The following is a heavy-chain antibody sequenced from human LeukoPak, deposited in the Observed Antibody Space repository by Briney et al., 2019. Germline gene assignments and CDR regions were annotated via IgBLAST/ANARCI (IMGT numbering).Heavy chain of an antibody. CDR1: GFSFGDDV. CDR3: SRGALDPC. CDR2: IRSIGFWAST. D-gene: IGHD3/OR15-3a*01. J-gene: IGHJ4*02. V-gene: IGHV3-49*04. Sequence: GGALRLSCAASGFSFGDDVMSWVRQAPGKGLEWVGLIRSIGFWASTQYAACVKGRFAISRNGPKSSAYLQMNSLKVEDTGVYYCSRGALDPCWGRGTLVTASS.